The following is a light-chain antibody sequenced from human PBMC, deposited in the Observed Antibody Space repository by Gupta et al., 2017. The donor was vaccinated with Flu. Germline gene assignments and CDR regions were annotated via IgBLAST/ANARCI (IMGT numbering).Light chain of an antibody. V-gene: IGLV1-51*02. CDR2: ENN. CDR3: GAWDSSLNSWV. CDR1: SSNIGINY. Sequence: KDTISCSGTSSNIGINYVSWYQQVPGTAPKLLIYENNKRPSGIPARFSGSKSGTSATLGITGLRTGDEADYYCGAWDSSLNSWVFGGGTKLT. J-gene: IGLJ3*02.